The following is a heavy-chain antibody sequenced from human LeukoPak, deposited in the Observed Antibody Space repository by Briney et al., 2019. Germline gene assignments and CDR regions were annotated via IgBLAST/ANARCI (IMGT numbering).Heavy chain of an antibody. CDR1: GFTFDDYA. V-gene: IGHV3-9*01. J-gene: IGHJ3*02. Sequence: PGGSLRLSCAASGFTFDDYAMHWVRQAPGKGLEWVSGISWNSGSIGYADSVKGRFTISRDNAKNSLYLQMNSLRAEDTALYYCAAHYGSGLDAAFDIWGQGTMVTFSS. CDR3: AAHYGSGLDAAFDI. D-gene: IGHD3-10*01. CDR2: ISWNSGSI.